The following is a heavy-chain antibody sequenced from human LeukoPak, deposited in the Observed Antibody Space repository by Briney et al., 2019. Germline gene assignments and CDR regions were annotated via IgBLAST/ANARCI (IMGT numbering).Heavy chain of an antibody. J-gene: IGHJ6*03. CDR2: IIPIFGTA. CDR3: ASVFYDFWSGYSYYYYYYMDV. D-gene: IGHD3-3*01. Sequence: SVKVSCKASGGTFSSYAISWVRRVPGQGLEWMGGIIPIFGTANYAQKFQGRVTITADESTSTAYMELSSLRSEDTAVYYCASVFYDFWSGYSYYYYYYMDVWGKGTTVTVSS. V-gene: IGHV1-69*13. CDR1: GGTFSSYA.